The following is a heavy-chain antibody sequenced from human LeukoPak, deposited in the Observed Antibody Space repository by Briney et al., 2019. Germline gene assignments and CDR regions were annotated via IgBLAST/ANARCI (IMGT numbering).Heavy chain of an antibody. V-gene: IGHV1-2*02. J-gene: IGHJ4*02. CDR2: INPNIGYT. D-gene: IGHD1-7*01. Sequence: ASVKVSCKASGYTFTDYYMHWVRQAPGQGLEWMGWINPNIGYTNYAQKFQGSVTITRDTSISTAYMELSRLRCDDTAVYYCARDRPSITGTTLDYFDYWGQGTLLTVSS. CDR3: ARDRPSITGTTLDYFDY. CDR1: GYTFTDYY.